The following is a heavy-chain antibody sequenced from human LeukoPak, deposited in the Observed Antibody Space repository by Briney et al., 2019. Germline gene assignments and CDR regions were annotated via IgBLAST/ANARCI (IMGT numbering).Heavy chain of an antibody. CDR3: ARDRRIAAATDY. D-gene: IGHD6-13*01. J-gene: IGHJ4*02. Sequence: ASVKVPCKASGYTFTSYGISWVRQAPGQGLEWMGWISAYNGNTNYAQKLQGRVTMTTDTSTGTAYMELRSLRSDDTAVYYCARDRRIAAATDYWGQGTLVTVSS. CDR1: GYTFTSYG. CDR2: ISAYNGNT. V-gene: IGHV1-18*01.